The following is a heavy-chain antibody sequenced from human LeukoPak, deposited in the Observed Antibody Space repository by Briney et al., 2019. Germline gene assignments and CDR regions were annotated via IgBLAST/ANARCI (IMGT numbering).Heavy chain of an antibody. CDR1: GGSFSGYY. CDR3: ARGGALGYSYGYDAFDI. D-gene: IGHD5-18*01. Sequence: SETLSLTCAVYGGSFSGYYWSWIRQPPGKGLEWIGELNHGGSTNYNPSLKSRVTISVDTSKNQFSLKLSSVTAADTAVYYCARGGALGYSYGYDAFDIWGQGAMVAVSS. J-gene: IGHJ3*02. CDR2: LNHGGST. V-gene: IGHV4-34*01.